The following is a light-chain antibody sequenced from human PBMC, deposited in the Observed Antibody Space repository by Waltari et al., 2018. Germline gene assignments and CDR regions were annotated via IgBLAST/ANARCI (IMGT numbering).Light chain of an antibody. CDR1: KSISGSY. CDR2: GAS. CDR3: QQYDTSPRT. J-gene: IGKJ1*01. V-gene: IGKV3-20*01. Sequence: EIVLTQSPSTLSLSAGERATLSCRASKSISGSYLAWYQQKPGQAPRLLIFGASIRGTGIPDKYSGSGSETDFTLTISRLDPEDSAVYYCQQYDTSPRTFGPGTKVEI.